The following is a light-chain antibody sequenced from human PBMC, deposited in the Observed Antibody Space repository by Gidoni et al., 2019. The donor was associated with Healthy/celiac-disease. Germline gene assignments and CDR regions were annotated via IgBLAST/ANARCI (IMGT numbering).Light chain of an antibody. CDR3: QQSYSTVWT. CDR1: PSISSY. Sequence: DIQMTQSPSSLSASVGDRVTITCRASPSISSYLNWYQQKPGKAPKLLIYAASSLQSGVPSRCSGSGYGTDFTLTISSLQPEDFATYYCQQSYSTVWTFGQGTKVEIK. J-gene: IGKJ1*01. CDR2: AAS. V-gene: IGKV1-39*01.